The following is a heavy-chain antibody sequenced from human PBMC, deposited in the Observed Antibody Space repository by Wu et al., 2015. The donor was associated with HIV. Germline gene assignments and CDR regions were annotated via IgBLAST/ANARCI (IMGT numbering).Heavy chain of an antibody. CDR2: INPNSGGT. CDR1: GYTFTGYY. V-gene: IGHV1-2*02. Sequence: QVQLVQSGAEVKKPGASVKVSCKASGYTFTGYYMHWVRQAPGQGLEWMGWINPNSGGTNYAQKFQGRVTMTRDTSISTAYMELSRLRSDDTAVYYCARDSGYDSSGSEFQHWGQGTLVTVSS. D-gene: IGHD3-22*01. CDR3: ARDSGYDSSGSEFQH. J-gene: IGHJ1*01.